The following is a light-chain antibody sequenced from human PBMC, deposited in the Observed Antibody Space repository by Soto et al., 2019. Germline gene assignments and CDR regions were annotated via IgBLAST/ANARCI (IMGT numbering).Light chain of an antibody. CDR2: ANS. CDR1: SSNIGGAHD. CDR3: RCYDSSISRYV. J-gene: IGLJ1*01. Sequence: QSVLTQPPSVSWAPGQWITISCTGSSSNIGGAHDVHGYQQLPGTAPKLLIYANSNRPSGVPGRFSGSKSGPSASLAITGLQAEDEAAYYCRCYDSSISRYVLGTGKKVTVL. V-gene: IGLV1-40*01.